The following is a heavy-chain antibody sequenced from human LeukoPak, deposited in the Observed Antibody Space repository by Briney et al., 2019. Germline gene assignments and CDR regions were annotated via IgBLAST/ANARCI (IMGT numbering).Heavy chain of an antibody. CDR2: INHSGST. CDR1: GGSFRGYY. CDR3: ARRRRSSSWYRKNYYGMDV. V-gene: IGHV4-34*01. J-gene: IGHJ6*02. Sequence: SETLSLTCAVYGGSFRGYYWSWIRQPPGKGLEWIGEINHSGSTNYNPPLKSRVTISVATSKTQFSLKLSSVTAADTAVYYCARRRRSSSWYRKNYYGMDVWGQGTTVTVSS. D-gene: IGHD6-13*01.